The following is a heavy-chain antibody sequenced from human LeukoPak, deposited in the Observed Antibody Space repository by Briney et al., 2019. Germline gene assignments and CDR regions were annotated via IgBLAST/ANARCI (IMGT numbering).Heavy chain of an antibody. J-gene: IGHJ4*02. Sequence: GESLKIPCQASGYTFTTYWIGWVRQMSGKGLEWMGIIYPGDSDTRYSPSFQGQVNISADKSNRTAYLQWSSLKASDTAMYYCARLVDTAMVTSPDFDYWGQGTLVTVSS. CDR1: GYTFTTYW. D-gene: IGHD5-18*01. V-gene: IGHV5-51*01. CDR3: ARLVDTAMVTSPDFDY. CDR2: IYPGDSDT.